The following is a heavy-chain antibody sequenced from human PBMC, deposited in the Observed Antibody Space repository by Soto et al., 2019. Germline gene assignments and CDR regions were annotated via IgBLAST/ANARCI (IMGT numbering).Heavy chain of an antibody. CDR1: GFTFSDYY. Sequence: PGGSLRLSCAASGFTFSDYYMSWIRQAPGKGLEWVSYISSSSSYTNYADSVKGRFTISRDNAKNSLYLQMNSLRAEDTAVYYCARGGSYYHYYYGMDVWGQGTTVTVSS. CDR3: ARGGSYYHYYYGMDV. D-gene: IGHD1-26*01. J-gene: IGHJ6*02. V-gene: IGHV3-11*06. CDR2: ISSSSSYT.